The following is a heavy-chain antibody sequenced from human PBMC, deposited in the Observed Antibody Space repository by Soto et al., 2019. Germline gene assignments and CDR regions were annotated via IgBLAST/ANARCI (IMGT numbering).Heavy chain of an antibody. CDR3: ARRTAYYYDSSPTPDAFDI. CDR2: IIPIFGTA. CDR1: GGTFSSYA. Sequence: QVQLVQSGAEVKKPGSPVKVSCKASGGTFSSYAISWVRQAPGQGLEWMGGIIPIFGTANYAQKFQGRVTITADESTSTAYMELSSLRSEDTAVYYCARRTAYYYDSSPTPDAFDIWGQRTMVTVSS. J-gene: IGHJ3*02. V-gene: IGHV1-69*01. D-gene: IGHD3-22*01.